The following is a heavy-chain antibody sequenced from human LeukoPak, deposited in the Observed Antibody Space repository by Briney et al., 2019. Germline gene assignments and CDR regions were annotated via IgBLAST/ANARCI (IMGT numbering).Heavy chain of an antibody. J-gene: IGHJ6*03. V-gene: IGHV1-2*02. CDR1: GYTFTSYG. D-gene: IGHD3-3*01. Sequence: ASVKVSCKASGYTFTSYGISWVRQAPGQGLEWMGWINPNSGGTNYAQKFQGRVTMTRDTSISTAYMELSRLRSDDTAVYYCARASHITIFGVVSYMDVWGKGTTVTVSS. CDR3: ARASHITIFGVVSYMDV. CDR2: INPNSGGT.